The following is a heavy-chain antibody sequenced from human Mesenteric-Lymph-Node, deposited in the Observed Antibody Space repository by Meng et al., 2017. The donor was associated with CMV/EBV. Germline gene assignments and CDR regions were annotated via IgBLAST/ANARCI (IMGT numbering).Heavy chain of an antibody. D-gene: IGHD3-3*01. Sequence: SETLSLTCTVSGDSINSYYWSWIRQPPGRGLEWIGYIYYRGSTNYNPSLKSRVTIAVDTSKNQFSLKLSSVTAADTAVYYCARRNTIFRGVDYWGQGTLVTVSS. V-gene: IGHV4-59*08. CDR1: GDSINSYY. J-gene: IGHJ4*02. CDR2: IYYRGST. CDR3: ARRNTIFRGVDY.